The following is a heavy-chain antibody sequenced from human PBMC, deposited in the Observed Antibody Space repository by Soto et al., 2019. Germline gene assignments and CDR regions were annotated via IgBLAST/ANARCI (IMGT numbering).Heavy chain of an antibody. Sequence: EGSLKLSCAASGFTFSSYGMHWVRQAPGKGLEWVAVIWYDGSNKYYADSVKGRFTISRDNSKNTLYLQMNSLRAEDTAVYYCARDLGSRGPLRYYYYYGMDVWGQGTTVTVSS. CDR2: IWYDGSNK. V-gene: IGHV3-33*01. CDR1: GFTFSSYG. CDR3: ARDLGSRGPLRYYYYYGMDV. J-gene: IGHJ6*02. D-gene: IGHD2-2*03.